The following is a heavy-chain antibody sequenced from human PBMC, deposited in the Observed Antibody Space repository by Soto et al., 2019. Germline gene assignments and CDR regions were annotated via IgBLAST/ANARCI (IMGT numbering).Heavy chain of an antibody. CDR3: ARSPNMTVVVIGAFDI. CDR2: INPNSGGT. V-gene: IGHV1-2*04. Sequence: GXSVKGPYTASGYSFTGYYVHWVRQAPGQGLEWMGWINPNSGGTNYAQKFQGWVTMTRDTSISTAYMELSRLRSDDTAVYYRARSPNMTVVVIGAFDICGQRTMVTVPS. CDR1: GYSFTGYY. D-gene: IGHD3-22*01. J-gene: IGHJ3*02.